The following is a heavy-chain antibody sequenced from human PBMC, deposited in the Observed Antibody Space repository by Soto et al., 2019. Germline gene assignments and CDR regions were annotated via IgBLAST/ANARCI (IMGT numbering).Heavy chain of an antibody. Sequence: GASVKVSCKASGGTFSSYAISWVRQAPGQGLEWMGGIIPIFGTANYAQKFQGRVTITRDTSASTAYMELSSLRSEDTAVYYCARDGLLYPFQHWGQGTLVTVSS. J-gene: IGHJ1*01. V-gene: IGHV1-69*05. D-gene: IGHD3-3*01. CDR2: IIPIFGTA. CDR3: ARDGLLYPFQH. CDR1: GGTFSSYA.